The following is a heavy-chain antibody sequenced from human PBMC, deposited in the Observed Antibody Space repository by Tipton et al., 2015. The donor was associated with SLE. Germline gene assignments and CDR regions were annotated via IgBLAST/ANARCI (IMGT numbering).Heavy chain of an antibody. CDR3: ARTDYVWGSYHQDYYYYMDV. D-gene: IGHD3-16*02. J-gene: IGHJ6*03. CDR2: ISHTENS. Sequence: TLSLTCTVSGYSISSGDYWGWIRQPPGKGLEWIAIISHTENSYYNPPLKSRVAISIDTSRNHFSLRLSSVTAADTAVYYCARTDYVWGSYHQDYYYYMDVWGKGTTVTISS. CDR1: GYSISSGDY. V-gene: IGHV4-38-2*02.